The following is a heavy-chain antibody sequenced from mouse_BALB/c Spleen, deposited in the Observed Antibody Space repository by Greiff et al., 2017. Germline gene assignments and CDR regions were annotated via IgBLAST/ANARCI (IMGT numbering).Heavy chain of an antibody. D-gene: IGHD2-1*01. CDR2: IYPGDGDT. Sequence: VKLQQSGAELARPGASVKLSCKASGYTFTSYWMQWVKQRPGQGLEWIGAIYPGDGDTRYTQKFKGKATLTADKSSSTAYMQLSSLASEDSAVYYCARSGGNPYFDYWGQGTTLTVSS. J-gene: IGHJ2*01. CDR1: GYTFTSYW. V-gene: IGHV1-87*01. CDR3: ARSGGNPYFDY.